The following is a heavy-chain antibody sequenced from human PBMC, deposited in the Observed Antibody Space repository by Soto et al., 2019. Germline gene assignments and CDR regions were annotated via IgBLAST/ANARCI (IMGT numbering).Heavy chain of an antibody. CDR1: GGSISSGNYY. CDR2: ISYGWTT. Sequence: PSETLSLTCTVSGGSISSGNYYWSWIRQHSGKGLEWIGFISYGWTTHYRASRRSRVSISVDTSKNQFSLDLSSVTAADTAVYYCATMGTPVTGLYYFDYWGQGTLVTSPQ. J-gene: IGHJ4*02. D-gene: IGHD4-17*01. CDR3: ATMGTPVTGLYYFDY. V-gene: IGHV4-30-4*01.